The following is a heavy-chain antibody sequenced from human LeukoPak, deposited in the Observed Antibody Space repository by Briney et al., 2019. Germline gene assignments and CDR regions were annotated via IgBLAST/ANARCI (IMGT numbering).Heavy chain of an antibody. CDR3: AIIVATIGPFDY. D-gene: IGHD5-12*01. J-gene: IGHJ4*02. CDR2: INPNSGGT. V-gene: IGHV1-2*02. Sequence: AASVKVSCKASGYTFTGYYRHWVRQAPGQGLEWMGWINPNSGGTNYAQKFQGRVTMTRDTSISTAYMELSRLRSDDTAVYYCAIIVATIGPFDYWGQGTLVSVSS. CDR1: GYTFTGYY.